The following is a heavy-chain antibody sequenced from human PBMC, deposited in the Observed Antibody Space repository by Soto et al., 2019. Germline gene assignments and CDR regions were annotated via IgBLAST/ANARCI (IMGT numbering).Heavy chain of an antibody. Sequence: SETLSLTCAVSGDSISRGYHWAWIRQSPTKGLEWIASIYHTGTTYYNPSLTSRVTISVDTSKNQFSLRLTSVTAADTAVYYCARLRIPAAGSSWGQGTLVTVSS. CDR2: IYHTGTT. CDR1: GDSISRGYH. V-gene: IGHV4-38-2*01. CDR3: ARLRIPAAGSS. D-gene: IGHD6-13*01. J-gene: IGHJ4*02.